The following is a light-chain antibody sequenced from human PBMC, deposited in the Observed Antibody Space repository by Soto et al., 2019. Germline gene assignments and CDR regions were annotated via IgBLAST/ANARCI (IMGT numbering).Light chain of an antibody. Sequence: DIQMTQSPSTLSASVGDRVTITCRASQSVNTWLAWYQQKPGKAPKLLIYKASNLEGGVPLRFSGSGSGTEFTLTIGSLQPDDVAPYYCQQYNSFPPAFGQGTKVEI. V-gene: IGKV1-5*03. CDR2: KAS. CDR1: QSVNTW. J-gene: IGKJ1*01. CDR3: QQYNSFPPA.